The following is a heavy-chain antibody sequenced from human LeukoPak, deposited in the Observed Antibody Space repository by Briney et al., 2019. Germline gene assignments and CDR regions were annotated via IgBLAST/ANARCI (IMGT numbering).Heavy chain of an antibody. CDR2: ISTSGSII. CDR1: GFTFSDYE. Sequence: GGSLRLSCAAPGFTFSDYEMNWVRQAPGKGLEWILHISTSGSIIHYADSVKGRFTISRDNSKNTLYLHINSLRAEDTAVYYCVKDNPLDYWGQGTLVIVSS. CDR3: VKDNPLDY. V-gene: IGHV3-48*03. D-gene: IGHD1-14*01. J-gene: IGHJ4*02.